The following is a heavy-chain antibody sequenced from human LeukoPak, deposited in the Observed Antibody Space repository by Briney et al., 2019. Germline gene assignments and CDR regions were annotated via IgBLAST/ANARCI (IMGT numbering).Heavy chain of an antibody. D-gene: IGHD3-16*01. Sequence: SETLSLTCTVSGGSISSYYWSWIRQPPGKGLEWIGYIYYSGSTNYNPSLKSRVTISIDTSKNHFSLKPSSVTAADTAVYYCARQWGFFWGQGILVTVSS. CDR1: GGSISSYY. V-gene: IGHV4-59*08. CDR2: IYYSGST. CDR3: ARQWGFF. J-gene: IGHJ4*02.